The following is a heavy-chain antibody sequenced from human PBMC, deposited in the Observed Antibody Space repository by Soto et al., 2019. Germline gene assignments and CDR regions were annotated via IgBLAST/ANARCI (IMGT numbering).Heavy chain of an antibody. CDR1: GFTFSSYA. V-gene: IGHV3-30-3*01. CDR2: ISYDGSNK. Sequence: QVQLVESGGGVGQPGRSLRLSCAASGFTFSSYAMHWVRQAPGKGLEWVAVISYDGSNKYYADSVKGRFTISRDNSKNTLYLQMNSLRAEDTAVYYCARDAAALGYCSGGSCSYFDYWGQGTLVTVSS. D-gene: IGHD2-15*01. CDR3: ARDAAALGYCSGGSCSYFDY. J-gene: IGHJ4*02.